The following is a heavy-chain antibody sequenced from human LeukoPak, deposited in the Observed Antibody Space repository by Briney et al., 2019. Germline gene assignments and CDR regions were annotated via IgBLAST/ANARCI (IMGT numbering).Heavy chain of an antibody. D-gene: IGHD2-8*02. J-gene: IGHJ3*01. V-gene: IGHV3-23*01. CDR2: INCGGIST. CDR3: ARQSDTGGSRGVVFDV. Sequence: GGSLRLSCAASGFTFSSYAMSWVRQAPGRGLEWVSAINCGGISTYYADSVKGRFTISRDNSKNTLYLQVTSLRAEATSEYYCARQSDTGGSRGVVFDVWGQGTMVIVSS. CDR1: GFTFSSYA.